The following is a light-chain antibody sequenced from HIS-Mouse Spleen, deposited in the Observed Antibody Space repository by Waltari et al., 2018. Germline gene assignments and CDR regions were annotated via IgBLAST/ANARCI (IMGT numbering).Light chain of an antibody. CDR2: GAS. Sequence: DIVLTQSPGTLSLPPGDRAPLSCRASQSVSSSYLAWYQQKPGQAPRLLIYGASSRATGIPDRFSGSGSGTDFTLTISRLEPEDFAVYYCQQYGSSPWTFGQGTKVEIK. J-gene: IGKJ1*01. CDR3: QQYGSSPWT. V-gene: IGKV3-20*01. CDR1: QSVSSSY.